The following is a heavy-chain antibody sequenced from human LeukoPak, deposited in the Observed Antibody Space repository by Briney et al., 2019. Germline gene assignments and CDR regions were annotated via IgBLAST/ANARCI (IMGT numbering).Heavy chain of an antibody. CDR2: IASETYGGTA. Sequence: GGSLRLSCTASGFTFGDYAMTWVRQAPGKGLEWVGFIASETYGGTAEYAASVKGRLTISRDDSKSIAYLQMNSLKTEDTAVYYCTRDQTPYYWGQGTLVTVSS. CDR1: GFTFGDYA. J-gene: IGHJ4*02. CDR3: TRDQTPYY. V-gene: IGHV3-49*04.